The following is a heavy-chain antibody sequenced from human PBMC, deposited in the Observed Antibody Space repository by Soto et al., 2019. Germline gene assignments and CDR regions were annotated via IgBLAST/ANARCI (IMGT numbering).Heavy chain of an antibody. CDR3: VKGGWLDD. CDR2: ITGRIASR. V-gene: IGHV3-23*01. CDR1: GFTFWTYD. Sequence: PGGSPRLSCAASGFTFWTYDMTWVRQAPGKGLEWVSVITGRIASRDYYADSVKGRFTISRDNSKSMVYLQMNSLRAEDTAIYNCVKGGWLDDWGHGALVTVSS. J-gene: IGHJ5*01.